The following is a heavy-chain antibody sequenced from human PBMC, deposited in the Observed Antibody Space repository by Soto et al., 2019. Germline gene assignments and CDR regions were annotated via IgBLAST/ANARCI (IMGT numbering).Heavy chain of an antibody. D-gene: IGHD3-10*01. J-gene: IGHJ4*02. CDR2: THYRSKWYN. CDR3: GRSVRAHVVKHFDY. CDR1: GDTVSSNSAA. Sequence: SQTLSLTCAISGDTVSSNSAAWNWIRQSPSRGLEWLGRTHYRSKWYNDYAVSVKSRITINPDTSKNQFSLQLYSVTPEDTAVYYCGRSVRAHVVKHFDYWGQGSLVTVSS. V-gene: IGHV6-1*01.